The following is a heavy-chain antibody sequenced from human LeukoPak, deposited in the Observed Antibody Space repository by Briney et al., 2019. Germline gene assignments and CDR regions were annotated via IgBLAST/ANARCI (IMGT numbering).Heavy chain of an antibody. V-gene: IGHV3-23*01. Sequence: SGGSLRLSCSASGFTFSSYSMSWVRQAPGKGLEWVSGFGVSAGSTHYVDSVKGRFTISRDNSKSTLYLQMNSLRAEDTAVYYCAKAPSARSSEGFDYWGQGILVTVSS. D-gene: IGHD6-6*01. J-gene: IGHJ4*02. CDR2: FGVSAGST. CDR1: GFTFSSYS. CDR3: AKAPSARSSEGFDY.